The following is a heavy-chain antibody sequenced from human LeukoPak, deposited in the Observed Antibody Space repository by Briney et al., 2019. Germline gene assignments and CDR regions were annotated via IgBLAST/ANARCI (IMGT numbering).Heavy chain of an antibody. D-gene: IGHD5-18*01. J-gene: IGHJ6*03. V-gene: IGHV3-30*04. CDR2: IRYDGSNK. CDR3: ARTEESGYSYRYFGYYYYMDV. Sequence: GGSLRLSCAASGFTFSGSAMHWVRQAPGKGLEWVAFIRYDGSNKYYADSVKGRFTISRDNSKNTLYLQMNSLRAADTAVYYCARTEESGYSYRYFGYYYYMDVWGKGTTVTVSS. CDR1: GFTFSGSA.